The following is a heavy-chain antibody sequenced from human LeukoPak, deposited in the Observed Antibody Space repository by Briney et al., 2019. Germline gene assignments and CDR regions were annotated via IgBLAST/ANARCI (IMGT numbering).Heavy chain of an antibody. CDR1: GFTFSSYG. J-gene: IGHJ4*02. D-gene: IGHD3-10*01. Sequence: GGSLRLSCTASGFTFSSYGMHWVRQAPGKGLEWVAVIWYDGSNKYYADSVKGRFTISRDNSKNTLYLQMNSLRAEDTAVYYCARDPYGSGSYGDYWGQGTLVTVSS. CDR2: IWYDGSNK. V-gene: IGHV3-33*08. CDR3: ARDPYGSGSYGDY.